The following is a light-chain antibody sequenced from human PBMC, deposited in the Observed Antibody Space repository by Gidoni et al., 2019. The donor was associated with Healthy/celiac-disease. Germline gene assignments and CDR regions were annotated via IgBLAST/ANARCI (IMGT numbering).Light chain of an antibody. Sequence: DIQMTQSPSALSASVGDSVTITCLASQSISSYLNWYQQKPGKAPKLLIYSASSLQSGVPSRFSGSGSGTDFTLTISSLQPEDFATYYCQQSYSTLLTFGGGTKVEIK. CDR1: QSISSY. CDR2: SAS. V-gene: IGKV1-39*01. J-gene: IGKJ4*01. CDR3: QQSYSTLLT.